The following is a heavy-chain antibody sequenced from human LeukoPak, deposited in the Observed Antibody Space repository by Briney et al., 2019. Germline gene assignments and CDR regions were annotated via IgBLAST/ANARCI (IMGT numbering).Heavy chain of an antibody. V-gene: IGHV1-18*01. CDR3: ARGSPLNSGSYSFDY. J-gene: IGHJ4*02. CDR1: GYTFTSYG. Sequence: ASVKVSCKASGYTFTSYGISWVRQAPGQGLEWMGWISAYNGNTNYAQKLQGRVTMTTDTSTSTAYMELRSLRSDDTAVYYCARGSPLNSGSYSFDYWGQGTLVTVSS. D-gene: IGHD1-26*01. CDR2: ISAYNGNT.